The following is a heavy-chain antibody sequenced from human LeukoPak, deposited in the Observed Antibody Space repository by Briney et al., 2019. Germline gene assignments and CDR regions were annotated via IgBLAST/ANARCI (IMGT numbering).Heavy chain of an antibody. CDR2: VDHTGST. CDR1: DDSITMYY. D-gene: IGHD3-22*01. Sequence: SETLSLTCSVSDDSITMYYWTWIRQPPGKGLEWIGYVDHTGSTNFNPSLNGRVSISRDTTKNLFSLRLRSVTAADTAVYFCARDRYYYDSSARYFDYWGQGTLVTVSS. J-gene: IGHJ4*02. CDR3: ARDRYYYDSSARYFDY. V-gene: IGHV4-59*01.